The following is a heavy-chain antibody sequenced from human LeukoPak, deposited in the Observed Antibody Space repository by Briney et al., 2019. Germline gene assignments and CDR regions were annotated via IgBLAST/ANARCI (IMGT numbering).Heavy chain of an antibody. CDR2: IYYSGST. V-gene: IGHV4-39*07. Sequence: SETLSLTCTVSGGSISSSSYYWGWIRQPPGKGLEWIGSIYYSGSTYYNPSLKSRVTISVDTSKNQFSLKLSSVTAADTAVYYCARDPFYYDILTGSGLDYWGQGTLVTVSS. CDR3: ARDPFYYDILTGSGLDY. D-gene: IGHD3-9*01. CDR1: GGSISSSSYY. J-gene: IGHJ4*02.